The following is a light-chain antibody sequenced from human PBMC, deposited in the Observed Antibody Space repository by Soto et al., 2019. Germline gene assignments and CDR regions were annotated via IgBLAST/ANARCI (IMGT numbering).Light chain of an antibody. CDR3: QQYNNWPGT. V-gene: IGKV3-15*01. CDR1: HSVSTN. Sequence: IVFTHSPSTLSVSPGERATLSCRASHSVSTNLALYQHKPGQAPRLLISGASTRATGLPARFSGSGSGTEFTLTISSLQSEDFAVYYCQQYNNWPGTFGQGTRLEIK. J-gene: IGKJ5*01. CDR2: GAS.